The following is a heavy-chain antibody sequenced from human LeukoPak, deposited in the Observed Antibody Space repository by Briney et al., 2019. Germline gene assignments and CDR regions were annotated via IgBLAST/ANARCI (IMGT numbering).Heavy chain of an antibody. V-gene: IGHV4-38-2*02. CDR1: YYSISRGHY. CDR2: IYRDGDA. CDR3: ARVYYSRSYDYWYFDL. J-gene: IGHJ2*01. D-gene: IGHD6-13*01. Sequence: SETLSLTCNVSYYSISRGHYWGWIRQPPGKGLEWIGSIYRDGDATYNPSLKSRVTTSVDTSKNQLFLKLTSVTAADAAVYYCARVYYSRSYDYWYFDLWGRGTLVTVSS.